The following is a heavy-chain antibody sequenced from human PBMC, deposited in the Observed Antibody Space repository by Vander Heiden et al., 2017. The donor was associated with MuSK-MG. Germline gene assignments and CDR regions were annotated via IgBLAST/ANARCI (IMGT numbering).Heavy chain of an antibody. CDR1: GGPIRSWGLY. CDR2: IYYSGST. Sequence: QVPLQGSGPGLVEASQTLSLTCTFPGGPIRSWGLYWSWIRQHPGKGLEWIGYIYYSGSTYYNPSLKSRVTISVDTSKNQFSLKLSSVTAADTAVYYCARGEYGSGTYYYYYGMDVWGQGTTVTVSS. V-gene: IGHV4-31*03. D-gene: IGHD3-10*01. CDR3: ARGEYGSGTYYYYYGMDV. J-gene: IGHJ6*02.